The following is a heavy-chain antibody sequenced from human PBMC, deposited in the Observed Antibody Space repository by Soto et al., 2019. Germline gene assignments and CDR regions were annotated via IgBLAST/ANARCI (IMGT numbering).Heavy chain of an antibody. J-gene: IGHJ4*02. CDR2: IFYSGNT. CDR3: ARHAPGGPFDS. V-gene: IGHV4-59*08. CDR1: GGSINSYY. Sequence: TLSLTCTVSGGSINSYYWSWIRQSPGKGLEWIGYIFYSGNTNYNPSLNSRVTLSVDTSKNQFSLKLTSVTAADTAVYYCARHAPGGPFDSWGQGTLVTVS.